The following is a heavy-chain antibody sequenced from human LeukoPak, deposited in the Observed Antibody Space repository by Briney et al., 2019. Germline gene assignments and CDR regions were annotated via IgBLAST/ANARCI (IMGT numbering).Heavy chain of an antibody. CDR2: IYTSGST. D-gene: IGHD6-13*01. CDR1: GGSISSYY. CDR3: ARQAYSSSYLGY. J-gene: IGHJ4*02. V-gene: IGHV4-4*09. Sequence: PSETLSLTCTVSGGSISSYYWSWIRQPPGKGLEWIGYIYTSGSTNYNPSLKSRDTISVDTSKNQFSLKLSSVTAADTAVYYCARQAYSSSYLGYWGQGTLVTVSS.